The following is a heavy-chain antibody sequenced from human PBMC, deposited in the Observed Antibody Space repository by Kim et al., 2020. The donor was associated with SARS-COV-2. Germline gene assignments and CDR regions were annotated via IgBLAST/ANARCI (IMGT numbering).Heavy chain of an antibody. Sequence: SETLSLTCTVSGGSIRSGGYYWSWIRQHPGKGLEWIGYIYYSGSTYYNPSLKSRVTISVDTSKNQFSLKLSSVTAADTAVYYCARVIGDSGSAFDIWGQGKMVTVSS. CDR2: IYYSGST. CDR3: ARVIGDSGSAFDI. CDR1: GGSIRSGGYY. D-gene: IGHD5-12*01. V-gene: IGHV4-31*03. J-gene: IGHJ3*02.